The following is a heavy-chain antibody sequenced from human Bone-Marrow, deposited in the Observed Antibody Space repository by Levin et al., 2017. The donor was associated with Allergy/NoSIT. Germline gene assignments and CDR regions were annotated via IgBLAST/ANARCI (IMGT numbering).Heavy chain of an antibody. CDR2: TNFRSTWFT. CDR1: GDSVSGNSVS. J-gene: IGHJ6*02. D-gene: IGHD2-2*01. CDR3: ARGGASTGHKYQVDYSPFYALDV. Sequence: SQTLSLTCAISGDSVSGNSVSWNWIRQSPSRGLEWLRRTNFRSTWFTDYAVFVKSRIIINRDTSKNQFSLRLTSVTPEDTAVYYCARGGASTGHKYQVDYSPFYALDVWGQGTTVTVSS. V-gene: IGHV6-1*01.